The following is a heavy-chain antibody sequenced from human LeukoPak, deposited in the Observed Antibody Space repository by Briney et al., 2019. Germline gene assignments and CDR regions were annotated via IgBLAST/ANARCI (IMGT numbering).Heavy chain of an antibody. CDR2: ISGSGGST. J-gene: IGHJ4*02. D-gene: IGHD3-10*01. CDR1: GFTFSSYG. CDR3: AKEYGSGSYYPY. Sequence: GGSLRLSCAASGFTFSSYGMNWVRQAPGEGLEWVSAISGSGGSTYYADSVKGRFTISRDNSKDTLYLQMNSLRAEDTAVYYCAKEYGSGSYYPYWGQGTLVTVSS. V-gene: IGHV3-23*01.